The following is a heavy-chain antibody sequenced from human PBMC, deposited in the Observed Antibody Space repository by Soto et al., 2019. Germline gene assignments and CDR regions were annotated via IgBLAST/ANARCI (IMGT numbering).Heavy chain of an antibody. CDR3: ASRYCSGGSSYLDAFDI. CDR1: GGSISGYY. CDR2: IYYSGST. Sequence: SETLSLTCTVSGGSISGYYWSWIRQPPGKGLEWIGYIYYSGSTNYNPSLKSRVTISVDTSKNQFSLKLSSVTAADTAVYYCASRYCSGGSSYLDAFDIWGQGTMVTVSS. J-gene: IGHJ3*02. D-gene: IGHD2-15*01. V-gene: IGHV4-59*01.